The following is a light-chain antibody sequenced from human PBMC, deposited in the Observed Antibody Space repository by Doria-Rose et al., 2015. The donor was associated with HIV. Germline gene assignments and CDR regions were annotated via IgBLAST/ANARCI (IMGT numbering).Light chain of an antibody. Sequence: DIRVTQSPESLGMSLGERATLNCKSNQSLLYTSKNYLAWYQQKPGQPPKLLIYWASTRQSGVPARFSGSWSGTDFTLTISSLEAEDVAVYYCQQYYDTPSFGPGTTVDTK. V-gene: IGKV4-1*01. CDR3: QQYYDTPS. J-gene: IGKJ3*01. CDR1: QSLLYTSKNY. CDR2: WAS.